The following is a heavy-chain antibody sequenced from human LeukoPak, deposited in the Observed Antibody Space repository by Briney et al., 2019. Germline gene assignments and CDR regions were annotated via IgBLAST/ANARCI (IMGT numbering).Heavy chain of an antibody. D-gene: IGHD4-17*01. V-gene: IGHV3-74*01. CDR2: INSDGSST. J-gene: IGHJ5*02. CDR1: GFTFSSYC. Sequence: GGSLRLSCAASGFTFSSYCMHWVRQVPGKGLVWVSRINSDGSSTSYADSVKGRFTISRDNAKNTLYLQMNSLRVEDTAVYYCARPNYGHNAGRLYNWFDPGGQGTLVTVSS. CDR3: ARPNYGHNAGRLYNWFDP.